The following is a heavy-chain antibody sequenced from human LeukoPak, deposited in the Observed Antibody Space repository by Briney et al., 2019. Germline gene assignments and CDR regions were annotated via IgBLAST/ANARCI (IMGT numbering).Heavy chain of an antibody. D-gene: IGHD4-17*01. V-gene: IGHV3-9*01. CDR2: ISWNSGSI. J-gene: IGHJ3*02. Sequence: GGSLRLSYAASGFTFDDYAMRWVRQAPGKGREWVSGISWNSGSIGYADSVKGRFTISRDNAKNSLYLQMNSLRAEDTALYYCAKGDYGDSQGAFDIWGQGTMVTVSS. CDR1: GFTFDDYA. CDR3: AKGDYGDSQGAFDI.